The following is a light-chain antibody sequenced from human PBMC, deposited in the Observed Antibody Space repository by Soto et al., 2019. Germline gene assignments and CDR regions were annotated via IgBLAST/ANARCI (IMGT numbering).Light chain of an antibody. Sequence: DIQMTQSPSMLSAFVGDRVTITCRASQSISSWLAWYHQKPGKAPKLLIYKSSSLQSGVPSRFSGSGSGTEFTLTISSLQPDDFATYYCQQYNSYSSITFGQGTRLEIK. CDR3: QQYNSYSSIT. J-gene: IGKJ5*01. CDR1: QSISSW. V-gene: IGKV1-5*03. CDR2: KSS.